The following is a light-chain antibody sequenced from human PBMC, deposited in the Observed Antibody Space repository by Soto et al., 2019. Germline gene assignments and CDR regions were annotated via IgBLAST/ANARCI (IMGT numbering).Light chain of an antibody. Sequence: DIQMTQSPSTLSASVGDRVTITCRASESIDSWLAWHQQKPGRAPKLLISKASSLESGVPSRFSGSRFGTEFTITISSLQPDDFATYYCQQYNSYRAFGQGTKVEI. V-gene: IGKV1-5*03. CDR2: KAS. J-gene: IGKJ1*01. CDR3: QQYNSYRA. CDR1: ESIDSW.